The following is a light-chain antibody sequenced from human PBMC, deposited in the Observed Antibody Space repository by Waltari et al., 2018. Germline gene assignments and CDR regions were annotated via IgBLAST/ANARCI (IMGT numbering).Light chain of an antibody. CDR3: CSFAGSPPYV. CDR2: DVN. Sequence: QSALTQPRSVSGSPGQSVTISCTGTSSDVGGYDSVSWYQQHPGKAPKLMIYDVNKRPSGVPDRLSGSKSGNTAFLTISGLQGEDEADYFCCSFAGSPPYVFETGTKVTVL. J-gene: IGLJ1*01. CDR1: SSDVGGYDS. V-gene: IGLV2-11*01.